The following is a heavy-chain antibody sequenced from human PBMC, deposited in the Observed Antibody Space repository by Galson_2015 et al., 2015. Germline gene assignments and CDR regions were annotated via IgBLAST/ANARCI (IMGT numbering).Heavy chain of an antibody. D-gene: IGHD2-2*01. V-gene: IGHV5-10-1*01. CDR3: ARLVAQRIDY. CDR1: GYSFTSYW. J-gene: IGHJ4*02. CDR2: IDPSDSYT. Sequence: QSGAEVKKPGESLRISCKGSGYSFTSYWFTWVRQMPGKGLEWMRRIDPSDSYTNYSPSFQGHVTISADKSISTAYLQWSSLKTSDTAMYYCARLVAQRIDYWAREPWSPSPQ.